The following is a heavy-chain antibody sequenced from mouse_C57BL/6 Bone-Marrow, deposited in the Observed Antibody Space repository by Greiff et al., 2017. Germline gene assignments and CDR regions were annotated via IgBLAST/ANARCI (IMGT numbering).Heavy chain of an antibody. V-gene: IGHV5-4*01. CDR2: ISDGGSYT. D-gene: IGHD2-3*01. Sequence: EVHLVESGGGLVKPGGSLKLSCAASGFTFSSYAMSWVRQTPEKRLEWVATISDGGSYTYYPDNVKGRFTISRDNAKNNLYLQMSHLKSEDTAMYYCARFYDFYWYFDVWGTGTTVTVSS. J-gene: IGHJ1*03. CDR1: GFTFSSYA. CDR3: ARFYDFYWYFDV.